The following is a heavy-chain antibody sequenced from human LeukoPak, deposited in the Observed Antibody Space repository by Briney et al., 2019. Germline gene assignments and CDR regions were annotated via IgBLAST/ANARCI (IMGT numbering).Heavy chain of an antibody. CDR2: IKEDGTYT. Sequence: GGSLRLSCAASGFSFSKYWMHWVRQTPGEGLVWVSRIKEDGTYTSYADSVKGRFTISRDNARNTVFLQMNSLRAENTAVYYWARDFDMGITPGDDFDFWGQGTLVTVSS. CDR3: ARDFDMGITPGDDFDF. V-gene: IGHV3-74*01. D-gene: IGHD3-9*01. J-gene: IGHJ4*02. CDR1: GFSFSKYW.